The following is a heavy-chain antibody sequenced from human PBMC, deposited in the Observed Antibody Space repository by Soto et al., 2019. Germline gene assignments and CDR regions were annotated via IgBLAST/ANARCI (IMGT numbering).Heavy chain of an antibody. CDR2: IYYSGIT. Sequence: SETLSLTCTVSGGSISSYYWSWIRQPPGKGLEWIGYIYYSGITDYNPSLKSRVTISVDTSKNQFSLKLSSVTAADTAVYYCARSDGRYWGQGTLVTVSS. J-gene: IGHJ4*02. CDR1: GGSISSYY. CDR3: ARSDGRY. V-gene: IGHV4-59*01.